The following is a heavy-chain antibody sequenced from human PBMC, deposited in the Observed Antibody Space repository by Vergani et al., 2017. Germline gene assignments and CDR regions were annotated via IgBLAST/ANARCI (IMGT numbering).Heavy chain of an antibody. Sequence: QVQLVESGGGVVQPGRSLRLSCAASGFTFSSYGMHWVRQAPGKGLEWVAVIWYDGSNKYYADSVKGRFTISRDNAKNSLYLQMNSLRAEDTAVYYCARGKDYYDSSGTDYFDYWGQGTLVTVSS. CDR1: GFTFSSYG. J-gene: IGHJ4*02. CDR3: ARGKDYYDSSGTDYFDY. V-gene: IGHV3-33*01. D-gene: IGHD3-22*01. CDR2: IWYDGSNK.